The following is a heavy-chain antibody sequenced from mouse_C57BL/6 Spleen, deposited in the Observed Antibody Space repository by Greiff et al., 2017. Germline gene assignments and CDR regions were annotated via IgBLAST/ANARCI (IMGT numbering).Heavy chain of an antibody. CDR2: INYDGSST. CDR3: ARILLLRYFDY. J-gene: IGHJ2*01. CDR1: GFTFSDYY. Sequence: EVMLVESEGGLVQPGSSMKLSCTASGFTFSDYYMAWVRQVPEKGLEWVANINYDGSSTYYLDSLKSRFIISRDNAKNILYLQMSSLKSEDTATYYCARILLLRYFDYWGRGTTLTVSS. V-gene: IGHV5-16*01. D-gene: IGHD1-1*01.